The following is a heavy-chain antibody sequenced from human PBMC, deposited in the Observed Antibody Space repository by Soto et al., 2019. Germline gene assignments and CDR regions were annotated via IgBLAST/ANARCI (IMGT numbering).Heavy chain of an antibody. CDR1: GFTFSHYG. V-gene: IGHV3-30*18. Sequence: QVQLVESGGGVVQPGRSLRLSCAASGFTFSHYGMHWVRQAPGKGLEWVAVISYDGTNKYYADSVKGLFTISRDNSKTTMYLQMNSRRAEDTAVYDCAKDGGWLPGYYYYGMDVWGQGTTVTVSS. D-gene: IGHD6-19*01. CDR2: ISYDGTNK. CDR3: AKDGGWLPGYYYYGMDV. J-gene: IGHJ6*02.